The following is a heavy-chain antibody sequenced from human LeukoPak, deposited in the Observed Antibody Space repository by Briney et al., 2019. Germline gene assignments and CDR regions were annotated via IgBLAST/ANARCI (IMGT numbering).Heavy chain of an antibody. CDR1: GGSISSYY. CDR3: ARSYGSGNYFDY. CDR2: TYYSGSA. V-gene: IGHV4-59*01. Sequence: KPSETLSLTCTVSGGSISSYYWSWIRQPPGKGLEWIGYTYYSGSAKYNPSLKSRIIISIDTSKNQFSLKLSSVTAADTAVYYCARSYGSGNYFDYWGQGTLVTVSS. D-gene: IGHD3-10*01. J-gene: IGHJ4*02.